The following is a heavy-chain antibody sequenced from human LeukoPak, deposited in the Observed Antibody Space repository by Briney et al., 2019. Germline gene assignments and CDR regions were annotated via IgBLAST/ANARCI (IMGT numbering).Heavy chain of an antibody. D-gene: IGHD3-3*01. Sequence: SETLSLTCAIYGGSFSGHYWSWIRQPPGKGLEWIGEINHSGSTNYNPSLKSRVTISVDTSKNQFSLKLTSVTAADTAVYYCARSFTCPGAWSGYCHYSYYYLDVWGKGTTVTVSS. V-gene: IGHV4-34*01. CDR1: GGSFSGHY. CDR2: INHSGST. J-gene: IGHJ6*03. CDR3: ARSFTCPGAWSGYCHYSYYYLDV.